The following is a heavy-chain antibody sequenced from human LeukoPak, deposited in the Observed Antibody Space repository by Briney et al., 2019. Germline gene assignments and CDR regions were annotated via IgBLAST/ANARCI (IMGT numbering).Heavy chain of an antibody. J-gene: IGHJ4*02. CDR1: GYTFTSYD. D-gene: IGHD3-10*01. V-gene: IGHV1-8*01. CDR2: MNPNSGNT. Sequence: ASVKVSCKSSGYTFTSYDINWVRQATGQGLEWMGWMNPNSGNTGYAQKFQGRVTMTRNTSISTAYMELSSLRSEDTAVYYCARVTWFGELYSDYWGQGTLVTVSS. CDR3: ARVTWFGELYSDY.